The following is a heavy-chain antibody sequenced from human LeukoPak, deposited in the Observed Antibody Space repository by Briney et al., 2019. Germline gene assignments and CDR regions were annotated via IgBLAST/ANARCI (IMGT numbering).Heavy chain of an antibody. J-gene: IGHJ4*02. D-gene: IGHD6-13*01. CDR3: AKVYALYSSSWYLDY. Sequence: GGSLRLSCAASGFTFSSYGMHWVRQAPGKGLEWVAVISYDGSNKYYADSVKGRFTISRDNSKNTLYLQMNSLRAEDTAVYYCAKVYALYSSSWYLDYWGQGTLVTVSS. CDR1: GFTFSSYG. V-gene: IGHV3-30*18. CDR2: ISYDGSNK.